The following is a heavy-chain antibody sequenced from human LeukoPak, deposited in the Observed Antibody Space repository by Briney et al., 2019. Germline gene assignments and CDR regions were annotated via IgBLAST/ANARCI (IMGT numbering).Heavy chain of an antibody. J-gene: IGHJ4*02. V-gene: IGHV4-30-2*01. CDR1: GGSISSGGYS. CDR2: IYHSGST. CDR3: ARASPLFFGY. D-gene: IGHD2/OR15-2a*01. Sequence: PSQTLSLTCAVSGGSISSGGYSWSWIRQPPGKGLEWIGYIYHSGSTYYNPSLKSRVTISVDRSKNQFSLKLSSVTAADTAVYYCARASPLFFGYWGQGTLVTVSS.